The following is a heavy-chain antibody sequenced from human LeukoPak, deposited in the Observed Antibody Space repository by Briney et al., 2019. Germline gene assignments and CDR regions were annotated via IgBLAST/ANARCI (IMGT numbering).Heavy chain of an antibody. D-gene: IGHD4/OR15-4a*01. Sequence: GGSLRLSCDASGFNFRKYGMTWVRQAPGKGLEWVSSITVDGEDTFYADSVKGRFTISRDDSMNRLFLQMDSLRAEDTAVYYCARVDYGDHQYFQSWGQGTLVTVSS. V-gene: IGHV3-23*01. CDR2: ITVDGEDT. CDR1: GFNFRKYG. CDR3: ARVDYGDHQYFQS. J-gene: IGHJ1*01.